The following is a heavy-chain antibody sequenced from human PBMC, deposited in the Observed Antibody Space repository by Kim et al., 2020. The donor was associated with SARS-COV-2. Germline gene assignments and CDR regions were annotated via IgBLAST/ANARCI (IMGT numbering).Heavy chain of an antibody. V-gene: IGHV3-33*06. CDR2: IWYDGSNK. CDR3: AKDGYNWFPPVWYFDL. Sequence: GGSLRLSCAASGFTFSSYAMHWVRQAPGKGLEWVAVIWYDGSNKYYADSVKGRFTISRDNSKTTLYLQMNSLRAEDTAVYYCAKDGYNWFPPVWYFDLWGRGTLVTVSS. J-gene: IGHJ2*01. D-gene: IGHD5-12*01. CDR1: GFTFSSYA.